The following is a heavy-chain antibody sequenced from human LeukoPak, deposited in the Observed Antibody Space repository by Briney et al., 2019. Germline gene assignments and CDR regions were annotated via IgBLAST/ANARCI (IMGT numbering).Heavy chain of an antibody. CDR2: IYYSGST. V-gene: IGHV4-31*11. J-gene: IGHJ5*02. Sequence: PSETLSLTCAVYGGSFSGYYWSWIRQHPGKGLEWIGYIYYSGSTYYNPSLKSRVTISVDTSKNQFSLKLSSVTAADTAVYYCARGGDYDILTGYYRFYWFDPWGQGTLVTVSS. D-gene: IGHD3-9*01. CDR1: GGSFSGYY. CDR3: ARGGDYDILTGYYRFYWFDP.